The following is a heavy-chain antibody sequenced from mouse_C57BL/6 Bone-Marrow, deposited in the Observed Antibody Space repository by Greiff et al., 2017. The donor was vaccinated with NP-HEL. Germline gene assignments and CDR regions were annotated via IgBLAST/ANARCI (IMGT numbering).Heavy chain of an antibody. CDR3: AIYYGKKDYFDY. Sequence: VQLQQPGAELVKPGASVKMSCKASGYTFTSYWITWVKQRPGQGLEWIGDIYPGSGSTNYNEKFKSKATLTVDTSSSTAYMQLSSLTSEDSAVYYCAIYYGKKDYFDYWGQGTTLTVSS. J-gene: IGHJ2*01. CDR1: GYTFTSYW. V-gene: IGHV1-55*01. D-gene: IGHD2-1*01. CDR2: IYPGSGST.